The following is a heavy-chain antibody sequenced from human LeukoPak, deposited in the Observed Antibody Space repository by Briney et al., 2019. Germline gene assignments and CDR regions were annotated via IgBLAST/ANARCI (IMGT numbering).Heavy chain of an antibody. V-gene: IGHV3-23*01. Sequence: RGSLRLSCMVSGFTLSSYEMSWIRQAPGKGLEWVSSIEYGESTTHYADSVRGRFTISRGNYKNTLYLQLTSLSDDDTAVYFCARNSGWYGISWGQGTLVIVSS. D-gene: IGHD6-19*01. J-gene: IGHJ4*02. CDR1: GFTLSSYE. CDR2: IEYGESTT. CDR3: ARNSGWYGIS.